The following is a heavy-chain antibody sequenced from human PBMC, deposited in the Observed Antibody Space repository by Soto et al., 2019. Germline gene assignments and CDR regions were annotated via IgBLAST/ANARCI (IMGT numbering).Heavy chain of an antibody. CDR1: GVTFSSYA. Sequence: QVQLVQSGAEVKKPGSSVKVSCKASGVTFSSYAISWVRQAPGQGLEWMGGIIPIFGTANYAQKFQGRVTITADESTSKAYMELSSLRSEDTDVYYCARVLLGYSYGYRGWFDPWGQGTLVTVSS. CDR2: IIPIFGTA. CDR3: ARVLLGYSYGYRGWFDP. V-gene: IGHV1-69*01. D-gene: IGHD5-18*01. J-gene: IGHJ5*02.